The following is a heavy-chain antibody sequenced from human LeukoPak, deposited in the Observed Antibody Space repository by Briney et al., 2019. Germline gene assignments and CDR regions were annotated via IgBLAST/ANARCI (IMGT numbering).Heavy chain of an antibody. CDR1: GGTFSSYA. J-gene: IGHJ3*02. V-gene: IGHV1-69*05. Sequence: SVKVSCKASGGTFSSYAISWVRQAPGQGLELMGRIIPIFGTANYAQKFQGRVTITTDESTSTAYMELSSLRSEDTAVYYCARDDQAYDSSGYPAFDIWGQGTMVTVSS. CDR2: IIPIFGTA. D-gene: IGHD3-22*01. CDR3: ARDDQAYDSSGYPAFDI.